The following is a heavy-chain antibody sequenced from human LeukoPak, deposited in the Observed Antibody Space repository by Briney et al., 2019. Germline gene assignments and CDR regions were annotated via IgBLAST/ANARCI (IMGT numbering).Heavy chain of an antibody. CDR3: TRQPTRGWFGELRVY. CDR1: GFTFSSYA. V-gene: IGHV3-73*01. D-gene: IGHD3-10*01. J-gene: IGHJ4*02. CDR2: IRSKANSYAT. Sequence: GGSLRLSCAASGFTFSSYAMHWVRQASGKGLEWVGRIRSKANSYATAYAASVKGRFTISREDSKNTAYLQMNSLKTEDTAVYYCTRQPTRGWFGELRVYWGQGTLVTVSS.